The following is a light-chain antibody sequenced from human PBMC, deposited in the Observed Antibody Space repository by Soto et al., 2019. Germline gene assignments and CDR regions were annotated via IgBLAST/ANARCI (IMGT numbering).Light chain of an antibody. Sequence: DIQMTQSPSSLPASVGGRVTITCRASQTISSYLNWYQQKPGKAPNLLIYAASSLRSGVPSKFSGSGSGTDFTLTISSLQPEDAATYYCQQSYNTPSFGQGTRLE. J-gene: IGKJ5*01. CDR3: QQSYNTPS. V-gene: IGKV1-39*01. CDR1: QTISSY. CDR2: AAS.